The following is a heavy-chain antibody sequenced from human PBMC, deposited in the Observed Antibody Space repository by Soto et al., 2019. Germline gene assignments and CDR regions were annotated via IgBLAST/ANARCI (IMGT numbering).Heavy chain of an antibody. J-gene: IGHJ4*02. D-gene: IGHD5-12*01. CDR3: ARWRYSGYDFIY. CDR2: IYHSGST. V-gene: IGHV4-4*02. Sequence: SETLSLTCAVSGGSISSSNWWSWVRQPPGKGLEWIGSIYHSGSTNYNPSLKSRVTISVDTSKNQFSLKLSSVTAADTAVYYCARWRYSGYDFIYWGQGTLVTVSS. CDR1: GGSISSSNW.